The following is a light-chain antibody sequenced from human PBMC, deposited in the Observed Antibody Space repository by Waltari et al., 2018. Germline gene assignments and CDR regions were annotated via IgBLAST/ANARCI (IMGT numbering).Light chain of an antibody. J-gene: IGLJ2*01. CDR1: SSDVGSYKL. CDR3: CSYAGRSTHVV. CDR2: EVT. Sequence: QSALTQPASVSGSPGQSITISCTGTSSDVGSYKLVSWYQQHPGKAPKLMIFEVTKRPSGVSNRFSGSKSGNTASLAISGLQAEDEADYYCCSYAGRSTHVVFGGGTMLTVL. V-gene: IGLV2-23*02.